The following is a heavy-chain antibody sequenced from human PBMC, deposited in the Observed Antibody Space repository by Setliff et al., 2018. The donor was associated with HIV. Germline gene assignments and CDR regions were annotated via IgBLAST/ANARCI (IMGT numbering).Heavy chain of an antibody. CDR2: ISSSTSTI. CDR3: ARGGGQYCSGGSCSSRFHYYYYYMDV. CDR1: GFSFRTYA. D-gene: IGHD2-15*01. Sequence: GSLRLSCAASGFSFRTYAMSWVRQAPGKGLEWVSYISSSTSTIYYADSVKGRFTISRDNAKNSLYLQMNGLRAEDTAVYYCARGGGQYCSGGSCSSRFHYYYYYMDVWGKGTTVTVSS. J-gene: IGHJ6*03. V-gene: IGHV3-48*01.